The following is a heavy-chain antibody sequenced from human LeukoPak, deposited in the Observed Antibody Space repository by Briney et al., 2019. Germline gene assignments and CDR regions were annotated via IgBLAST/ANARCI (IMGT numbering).Heavy chain of an antibody. V-gene: IGHV4-34*01. Sequence: SETLSLTCAVSGVSFNDYYGSWVRQPPGKGLEWIGEINHSGYTNDSPSLKSRVTISIDTSRKQFSLNLRSVTVADTAVYYCTRMTTGHDYWGQGTLVTVSS. J-gene: IGHJ4*02. CDR2: INHSGYT. D-gene: IGHD4-17*01. CDR1: GVSFNDYY. CDR3: TRMTTGHDY.